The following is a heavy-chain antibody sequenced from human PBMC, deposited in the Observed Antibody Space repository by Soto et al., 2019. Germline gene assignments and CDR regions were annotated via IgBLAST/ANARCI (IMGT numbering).Heavy chain of an antibody. CDR1: GYIFSIYW. J-gene: IGHJ5*02. Sequence: GESLKISCKGSGYIFSIYWIGWVRQVPGEGLEWMAIIYPENSNVEYSPSYKGRITISADKSLNTAYLQWNSLRASDSAMYYCARRLYFDTWFDPWGQGTLVTVSS. CDR3: ARRLYFDTWFDP. V-gene: IGHV5-51*01. D-gene: IGHD3-9*01. CDR2: IYPENSNV.